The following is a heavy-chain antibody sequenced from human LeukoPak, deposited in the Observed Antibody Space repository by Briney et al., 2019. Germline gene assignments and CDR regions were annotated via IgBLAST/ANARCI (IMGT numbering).Heavy chain of an antibody. D-gene: IGHD3-16*01. J-gene: IGHJ4*02. V-gene: IGHV3-74*01. CDR2: INEEGTTI. CDR3: VKDFVGVEEF. Sequence: GGTRRLCCAAAGFTRSSYWRHWVRQAPGKGLVWVSRINEEGTTIDYADSVRGRFTISRDIAKNTLYLQMNSLRPEDTAMYHCVKDFVGVEEFWGQGTLVTVSS. CDR1: GFTRSSYW.